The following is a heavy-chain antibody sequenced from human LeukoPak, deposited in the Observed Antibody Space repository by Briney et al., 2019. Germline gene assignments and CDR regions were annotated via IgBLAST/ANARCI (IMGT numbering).Heavy chain of an antibody. CDR3: ARDLPAVVRGVDDAFDI. CDR2: ISSSSSYI. CDR1: GFTFSSYS. J-gene: IGHJ3*02. V-gene: IGHV3-21*01. Sequence: KPGGSLRLSCAASGFTFSSYSMNWVRQAPGKGLEWVSSISSSSSYIYYADSVKGRFTISRDNAKNSLYLQMNSLRAEDTAVYYCARDLPAVVRGVDDAFDIWGQGTMVTVSS. D-gene: IGHD3-10*01.